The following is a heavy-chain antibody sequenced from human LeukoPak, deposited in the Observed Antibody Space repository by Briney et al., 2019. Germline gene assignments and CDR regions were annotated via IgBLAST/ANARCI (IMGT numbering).Heavy chain of an antibody. CDR3: AELGITMIGGV. J-gene: IGHJ6*04. D-gene: IGHD3-10*02. CDR2: ISSSGSTI. CDR1: GFTFSSYE. Sequence: GGSLRLSCAASGFTFSSYEMNWVRQAPGKGLVWVSYISSSGSTIYYADSVKGRFTISRDNAKNSLYLQMNSLRAEDTAVYYCAELGITMIGGVWGKGATVTISS. V-gene: IGHV3-48*03.